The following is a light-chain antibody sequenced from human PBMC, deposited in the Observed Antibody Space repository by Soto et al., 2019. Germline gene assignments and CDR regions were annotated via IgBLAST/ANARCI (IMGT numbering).Light chain of an antibody. CDR2: SSN. J-gene: IGLJ2*01. CDR1: SSNIGSSA. CDR3: AAWDDSLTGVV. Sequence: QSVLTQPPSASGTPGQRVTMSCSGTSSNIGSSAVSWYQQLPVTAPKLLIYSSNQRPSWVPDRFSGSKTGTSASLAISGLQSEDEADYYCAAWDDSLTGVVFGGGTKLTVL. V-gene: IGLV1-44*01.